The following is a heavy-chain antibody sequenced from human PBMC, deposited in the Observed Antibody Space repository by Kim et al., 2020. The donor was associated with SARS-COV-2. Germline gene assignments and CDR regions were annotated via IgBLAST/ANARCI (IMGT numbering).Heavy chain of an antibody. CDR2: IRSKAYGGTT. CDR3: TSPDYDYVWGSYGPSNTKGGMDV. V-gene: IGHV3-49*03. D-gene: IGHD3-16*01. J-gene: IGHJ6*02. Sequence: GGSLRLSCTASGFTFGDYAMSWFRQAPGKGLEWVGFIRSKAYGGTTEYAASVKGRFTISRDDSKSIAYLQMNSLKTEDTAVYYCTSPDYDYVWGSYGPSNTKGGMDVWGQGTTVTVSS. CDR1: GFTFGDYA.